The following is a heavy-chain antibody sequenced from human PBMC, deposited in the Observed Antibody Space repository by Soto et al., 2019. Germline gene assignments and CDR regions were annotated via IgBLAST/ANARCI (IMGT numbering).Heavy chain of an antibody. CDR2: LVVGSGNT. CDR1: GFTFSTSA. J-gene: IGHJ5*02. V-gene: IGHV1-58*01. CDR3: ARDLFDP. Sequence: SVKVSCKASGFTFSTSAVQWVRQARGQRLEWVGWLVVGSGNTNYAQKLQGRVTMTTDTSTSTAYMELRSLRSDDTAVYYCARDLFDPWGQGTLVTVSS.